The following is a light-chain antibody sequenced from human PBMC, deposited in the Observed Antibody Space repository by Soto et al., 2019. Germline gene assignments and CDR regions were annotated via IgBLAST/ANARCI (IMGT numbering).Light chain of an antibody. CDR1: SSDVGSYNL. CDR3: CSYASSITYV. V-gene: IGLV2-23*02. CDR2: EVS. J-gene: IGLJ1*01. Sequence: QSALTQPASVSGSPGQSITISCTGTSSDVGSYNLVSWYQQHPGKAPKLMICEVSRRPSGVANRFSGSKSGNTASLTISGLQTEYDSDYYCCSYASSITYVFGTGTKVTVL.